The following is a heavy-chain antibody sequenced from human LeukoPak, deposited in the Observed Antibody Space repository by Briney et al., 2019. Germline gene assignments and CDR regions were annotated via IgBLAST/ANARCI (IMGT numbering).Heavy chain of an antibody. V-gene: IGHV3-23*01. CDR2: ISGSGGST. CDR3: ARERPKTYYDSSGLDY. D-gene: IGHD3-22*01. CDR1: GFTFSSYA. J-gene: IGHJ4*02. Sequence: PGGSLRLSCAASGFTFSSYAMSWVRQAPGKGLEWVSAISGSGGSTYYADSVKGRFTISRDNSKNTLYLQMNSLRAEDTAVYYCARERPKTYYDSSGLDYWGQGTLVTVSS.